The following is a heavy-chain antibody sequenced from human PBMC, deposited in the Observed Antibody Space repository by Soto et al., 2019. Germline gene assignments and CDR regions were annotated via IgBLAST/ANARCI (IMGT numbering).Heavy chain of an antibody. CDR1: GFTVSSNY. Sequence: EVQLVESGGGLVQPGGSLRLSCAASGFTVSSNYMSWVRQAPGKGLEWVSVIYSGGSTYYADSVKGRFTISRDNSKNTLYLQMNSLRAEDTAVYYCARPTNPRIAAAGSYWYFDLWGRGTLVTVSS. CDR2: IYSGGST. J-gene: IGHJ2*01. V-gene: IGHV3-66*04. CDR3: ARPTNPRIAAAGSYWYFDL. D-gene: IGHD6-13*01.